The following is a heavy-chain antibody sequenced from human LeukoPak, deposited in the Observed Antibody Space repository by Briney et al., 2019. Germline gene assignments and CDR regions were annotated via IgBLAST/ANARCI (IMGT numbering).Heavy chain of an antibody. CDR1: GGSISLNY. CDR2: IYYSGVT. CDR3: ARVYSGYDFRHFDY. V-gene: IGHV4-59*01. Sequence: SETLSLTCTVSGGSISLNYWSWIRQPLGKGLEYIGYIYYSGVTNYNPSLKSRVSMSVDTSKNQFSLRLSSVTAADTAVYYCARVYSGYDFRHFDYWGQGTLVTVSS. D-gene: IGHD5-12*01. J-gene: IGHJ4*02.